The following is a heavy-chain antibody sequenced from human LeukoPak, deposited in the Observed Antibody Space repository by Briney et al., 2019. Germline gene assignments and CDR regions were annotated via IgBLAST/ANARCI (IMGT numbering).Heavy chain of an antibody. CDR1: GYTFTSYY. Sequence: ASVKVSCKASGYTFTSYYMHWVRQAPGQGLEWMGIINPSGGSTSYAQKFQGRVTMTRDTSTSTVYMELSGLRSEDTAVYYCAREPTDYGDYVLFDYWGQGTLVTVSS. CDR2: INPSGGST. V-gene: IGHV1-46*03. J-gene: IGHJ4*02. CDR3: AREPTDYGDYVLFDY. D-gene: IGHD4-17*01.